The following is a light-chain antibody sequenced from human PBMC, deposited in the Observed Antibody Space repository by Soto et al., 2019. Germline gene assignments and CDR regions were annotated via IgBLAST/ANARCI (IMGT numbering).Light chain of an antibody. Sequence: DIQMTQSPSSLSASVGDRVTITCQASHDITSFLNWYQHKPGRAPKLLIYDASILEAGVPTRFSGSGSGTHFPFTIRSRQPEDVATYYCQHCDYLPIFGPGTTVDFK. V-gene: IGKV1-33*01. CDR3: QHCDYLPI. J-gene: IGKJ3*01. CDR2: DAS. CDR1: HDITSF.